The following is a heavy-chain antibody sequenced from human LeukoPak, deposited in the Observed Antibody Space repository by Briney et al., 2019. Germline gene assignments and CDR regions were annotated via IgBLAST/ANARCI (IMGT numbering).Heavy chain of an antibody. CDR1: GDSLSGYY. J-gene: IGHJ4*02. D-gene: IGHD3-3*01. Sequence: SETLSLTCAVYGDSLSGYYWSWIRQPPGMGLEWIGEINHSGTTNYNPSLKSRVTISVDTSKNQFSLKLSSVTAADTAVYYCARDLYDFWSGYYLDYWGQGTLVTVSS. CDR2: INHSGTT. CDR3: ARDLYDFWSGYYLDY. V-gene: IGHV4-34*01.